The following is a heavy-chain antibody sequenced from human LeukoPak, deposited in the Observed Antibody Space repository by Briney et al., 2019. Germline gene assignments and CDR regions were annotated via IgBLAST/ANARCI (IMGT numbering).Heavy chain of an antibody. Sequence: GGSLRLSCAASGFTFGSYSMTWVRQAPGKGLEWVSAISGSGGSTYYADSVKGRFTISRDNSKNTLYLQMNSLRAEDTAVYYCAKRRRYDILTGYDYWGQGTLVTVSS. D-gene: IGHD3-9*01. CDR2: ISGSGGST. V-gene: IGHV3-23*01. J-gene: IGHJ4*02. CDR3: AKRRRYDILTGYDY. CDR1: GFTFGSYS.